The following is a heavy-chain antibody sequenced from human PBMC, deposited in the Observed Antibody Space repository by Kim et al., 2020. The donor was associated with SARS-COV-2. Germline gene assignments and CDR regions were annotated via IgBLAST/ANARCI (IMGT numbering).Heavy chain of an antibody. CDR3: AKAPAAIVFWFDP. D-gene: IGHD2-2*02. Sequence: ADSVRGRFTISSDNAKNSLYLHMNSLRAEDTALYYCAKAPAAIVFWFDPWGQGTLVTVSS. J-gene: IGHJ5*02. V-gene: IGHV3-9*01.